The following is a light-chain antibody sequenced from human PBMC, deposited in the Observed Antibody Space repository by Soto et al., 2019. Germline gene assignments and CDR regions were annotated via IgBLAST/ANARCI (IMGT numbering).Light chain of an antibody. CDR1: QSINTY. CDR2: DAS. Sequence: EVVLTQSPATLSSSPGESVTLSCRASQSINTYLAWYQQKPGQAPRLLIYDASYRAAGIPSRFSGSGSGTDFTLTISSLEPADVAIYHCQQRSNWPRTFGGGTKVEI. CDR3: QQRSNWPRT. J-gene: IGKJ4*02. V-gene: IGKV3-11*01.